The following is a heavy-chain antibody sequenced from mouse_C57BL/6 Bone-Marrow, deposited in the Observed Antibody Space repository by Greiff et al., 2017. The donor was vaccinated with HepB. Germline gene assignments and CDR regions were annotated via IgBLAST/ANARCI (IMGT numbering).Heavy chain of an antibody. CDR2: ISYDGSN. J-gene: IGHJ2*01. Sequence: VQLQQSGPGLVKPSQSLSLTCSVTGYSITSGYYWNWIRQFPGNKLEWMGYISYDGSNNYNPSLKNRISITRDTSKNQFFLKLNSVTTEDTATYYGARVYYYGSLYYFDYWGQGTTLTVSS. V-gene: IGHV3-6*01. D-gene: IGHD1-1*01. CDR1: GYSITSGYY. CDR3: ARVYYYGSLYYFDY.